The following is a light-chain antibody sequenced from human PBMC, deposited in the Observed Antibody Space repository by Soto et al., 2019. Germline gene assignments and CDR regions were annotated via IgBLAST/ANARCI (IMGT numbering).Light chain of an antibody. Sequence: DIVMTQSPATLSVSRGERATLSCRASQSVASNYLAWYQQKPGQAPRLLIYGGSTRATGIPARFSGSGSGTEFTLTISSLQSEDFAVYYCQQYKNWWMFGQGTKVDIK. CDR3: QQYKNWWM. CDR1: QSVASN. J-gene: IGKJ1*01. CDR2: GGS. V-gene: IGKV3-15*01.